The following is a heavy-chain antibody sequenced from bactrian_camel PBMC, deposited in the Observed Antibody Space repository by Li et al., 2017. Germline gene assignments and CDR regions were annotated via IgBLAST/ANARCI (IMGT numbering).Heavy chain of an antibody. Sequence: HVQLVESGGGSVQAGGSLRLSCAASGLRYNCLAWFRQAPGKEREGVAVRYSDGTTGYGDSVKGRFTISKDNAKSTLYLQMNSLKPEDSAMYYCAAAEWSGCPLRREEYNYWGQGTQVTVS. J-gene: IGHJ4*01. V-gene: IGHV3S55*01. CDR1: GLRYNC. CDR3: AAAEWSGCPLRREEYNY. CDR2: RYSDGTT. D-gene: IGHD2*01.